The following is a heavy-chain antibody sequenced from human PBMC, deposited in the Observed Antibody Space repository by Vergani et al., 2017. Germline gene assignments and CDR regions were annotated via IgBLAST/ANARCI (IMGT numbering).Heavy chain of an antibody. V-gene: IGHV4-38-2*02. J-gene: IGHJ4*02. D-gene: IGHD3-16*01. CDR3: VRQVFGCDS. Sequence: QVQLQESGPGLVKPSGTLSSTCSVLNYTMNSDYFWGWVRQPPGKGLEWMGSVSHSGSTSYNPSLNGRGTISIDMSKNQFFLKLRPVTAADTAGYYCVRQVFGCDSWGQGAPVTVSS. CDR2: VSHSGST. CDR1: NYTMNSDYF.